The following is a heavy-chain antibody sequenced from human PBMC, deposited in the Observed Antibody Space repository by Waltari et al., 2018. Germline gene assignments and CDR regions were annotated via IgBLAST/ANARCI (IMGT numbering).Heavy chain of an antibody. CDR3: ARVQLGAFDI. CDR1: GGSISSYY. J-gene: IGHJ3*02. CDR2: IYYGGST. D-gene: IGHD3-10*01. Sequence: QVQLQESGPGLVKPSETLSLTCTVSGGSISSYYWSWIRQPPGKGLEWIGYIYYGGSTNYNPSLKSRVTISVDTSKNQFSLKLSSVTAADTAVYYCARVQLGAFDIWGQGTMVTVSS. V-gene: IGHV4-59*01.